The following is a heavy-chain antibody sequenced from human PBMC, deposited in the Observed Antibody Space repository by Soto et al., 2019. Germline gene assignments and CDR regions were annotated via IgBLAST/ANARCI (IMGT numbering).Heavy chain of an antibody. D-gene: IGHD2-21*02. J-gene: IGHJ5*02. CDR2: GSYSGST. CDR1: GVSVSSGSFY. Sequence: PSETLSLTCTVSGVSVSSGSFYWTWIRQPPGKGLEWIGFGSYSGSTYYNPTLNNRISLSLGTSQNQFSLKPLSVTAADTAIYYCARSGVTGIVIPSHWFDPWGQGTLVTVSS. V-gene: IGHV4-61*01. CDR3: ARSGVTGIVIPSHWFDP.